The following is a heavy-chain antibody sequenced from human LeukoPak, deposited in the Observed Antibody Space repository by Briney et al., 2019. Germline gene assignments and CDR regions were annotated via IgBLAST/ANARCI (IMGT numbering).Heavy chain of an antibody. D-gene: IGHD6-19*01. CDR2: ISYDGSNI. Sequence: TGGSLRLSCAASGFTFSSYGMHWVRQAPGKGLEWVALISYDGSNIFYADSVEGRFTISRDTSKNTLYLQMNSLRADDTAVYYCAKDHHSSGWYYFDYWGQGTLVTVSS. J-gene: IGHJ4*02. V-gene: IGHV3-30*18. CDR3: AKDHHSSGWYYFDY. CDR1: GFTFSSYG.